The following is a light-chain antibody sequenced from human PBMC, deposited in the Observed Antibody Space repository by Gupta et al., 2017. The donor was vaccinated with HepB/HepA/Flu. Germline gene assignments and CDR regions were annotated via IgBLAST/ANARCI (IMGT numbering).Light chain of an antibody. CDR3: LQAYRIFT. CDR2: AAS. Sequence: AIQMTQSPSSLSASVGDRVTITCRASQGIRNDLGWYQQKPGKAPKLLIYAASSVQSGVPSRFSGSGSGTDFTLTSSSRQPEDFANYYGLQAYRIFTFGHGTKVDIK. V-gene: IGKV1-6*01. CDR1: QGIRND. J-gene: IGKJ3*01.